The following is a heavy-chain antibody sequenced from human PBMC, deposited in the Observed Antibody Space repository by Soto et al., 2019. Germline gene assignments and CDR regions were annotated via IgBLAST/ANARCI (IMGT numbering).Heavy chain of an antibody. CDR1: GFTFSDYY. CDR3: ARTLSLLAAAGKVVWFDP. CDR2: ISSSGSTI. D-gene: IGHD6-13*01. V-gene: IGHV3-11*01. Sequence: QVQLVESGGGLVKPGGSLRLSCAASGFTFSDYYMSWIRQAPGKGLEWVSYISSSGSTIYYADSVKGRFTISRDNAKNSXXLQMNSLRAEDTAVYYCARTLSLLAAAGKVVWFDPWGQGTLVTVSS. J-gene: IGHJ5*02.